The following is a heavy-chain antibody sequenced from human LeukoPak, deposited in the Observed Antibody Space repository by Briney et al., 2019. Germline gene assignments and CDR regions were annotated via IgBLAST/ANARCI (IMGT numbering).Heavy chain of an antibody. V-gene: IGHV4-34*01. CDR1: GGSFSGYY. CDR2: INHSGST. J-gene: IGHJ4*02. CDR3: ARGFSSSWYHYFDH. Sequence: PSETLSLTCAVYGGSFSGYYWSWIRHPPGKGLEWIGEINHSGSTNYNPSLKSRVTISVDTSKNQFSLKLSSVTAADAAVYYCARGFSSSWYHYFDHWGQGTLVTVS. D-gene: IGHD6-13*01.